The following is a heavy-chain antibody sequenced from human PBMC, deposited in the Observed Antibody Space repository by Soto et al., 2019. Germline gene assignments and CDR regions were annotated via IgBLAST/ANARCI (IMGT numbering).Heavy chain of an antibody. CDR2: INAGNGNT. J-gene: IGHJ2*01. Sequence: ASVKVSCKASGYTFTSYAMHWVRQAPGQRLEWMGWINAGNGNTKYSQKFQGRVTITRDTSASTAYMELSSLRSVDTAVYYCARVMPRGGFDLWGRGTLVTVSS. CDR3: ARVMPRGGFDL. CDR1: GYTFTSYA. V-gene: IGHV1-3*01. D-gene: IGHD3-16*01.